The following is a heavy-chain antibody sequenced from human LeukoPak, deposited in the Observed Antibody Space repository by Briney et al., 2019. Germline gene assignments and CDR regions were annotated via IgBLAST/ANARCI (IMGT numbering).Heavy chain of an antibody. CDR3: ARWDYYDSSGYYPRGVDAFDI. V-gene: IGHV4-39*01. CDR1: GGSISSSSYY. Sequence: PSESLSLTCTVSGGSISSSSYYWGWSRQPPGKGLEWIGSIYYSGSTYYNPSLKSRVTISVDTSKNQFSLMLSSVTAADTAVYYCARWDYYDSSGYYPRGVDAFDIWGQGTMVTVSS. CDR2: IYYSGST. D-gene: IGHD3-22*01. J-gene: IGHJ3*02.